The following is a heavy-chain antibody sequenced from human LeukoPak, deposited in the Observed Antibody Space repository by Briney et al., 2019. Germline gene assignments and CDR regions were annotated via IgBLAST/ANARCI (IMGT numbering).Heavy chain of an antibody. J-gene: IGHJ3*02. CDR2: IYYSGST. D-gene: IGHD3-22*01. Sequence: SETLSLTCTVSGGSISSSSYYWGWIRQPPGKGLEWIGSIYYSGSTYYNPSLKSRVTISVDTSKNQFSLKLSSVTAADTAVYYCARFSRSGYFPLVAFDIWGQGTMVTVSS. V-gene: IGHV4-39*01. CDR3: ARFSRSGYFPLVAFDI. CDR1: GGSISSSSYY.